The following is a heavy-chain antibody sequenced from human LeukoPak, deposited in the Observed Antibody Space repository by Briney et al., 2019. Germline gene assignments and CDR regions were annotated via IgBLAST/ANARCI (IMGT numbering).Heavy chain of an antibody. V-gene: IGHV4-4*02. CDR2: VSHTGTT. J-gene: IGHJ4*02. Sequence: PSETLSLTCTVSGVSISTSIWWSWVRHSPGKGLEWIGEVSHTGTTNYNPSLKRRLTISVDKSKNQFSLNLRSVTAADTAVYYCARVALGEWNDPHFDSWGQGARVIVSS. CDR1: GVSISTSIW. D-gene: IGHD1-1*01. CDR3: ARVALGEWNDPHFDS.